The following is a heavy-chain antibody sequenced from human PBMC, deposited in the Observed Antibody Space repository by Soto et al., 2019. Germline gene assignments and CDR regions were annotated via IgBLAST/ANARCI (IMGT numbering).Heavy chain of an antibody. CDR1: GRTFSSDA. J-gene: IGHJ4*02. CDR2: IIPIVGTA. D-gene: IGHD1-1*01. Sequence: VSCEASGRTFSSDAISWVRQAPGHGLEWMGGIIPIVGTANYAHKLQGSVTTTADESTSTAYMELSSLRSEDKGVYYGARGQGFIQYPDWGQGTLVTVSS. V-gene: IGHV1-69*01. CDR3: ARGQGFIQYPD.